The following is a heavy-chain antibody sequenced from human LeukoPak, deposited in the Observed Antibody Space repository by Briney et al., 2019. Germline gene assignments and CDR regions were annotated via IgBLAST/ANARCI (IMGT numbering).Heavy chain of an antibody. V-gene: IGHV3-74*01. Sequence: GGSLRLSCVASGVTISGYWMHWVRQAPGKGLAWVSRVDSDGTTTRYADSVKGRFTISRDNAKNTVNLQMNSLRAEDTAVYYCARIITAAAADCWGQGTLVAVSS. D-gene: IGHD6-13*01. CDR3: ARIITAAAADC. J-gene: IGHJ4*02. CDR1: GVTISGYW. CDR2: VDSDGTTT.